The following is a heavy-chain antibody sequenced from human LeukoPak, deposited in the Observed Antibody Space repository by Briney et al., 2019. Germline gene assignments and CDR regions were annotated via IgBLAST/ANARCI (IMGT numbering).Heavy chain of an antibody. J-gene: IGHJ4*02. CDR2: IIPILGIA. D-gene: IGHD4-17*01. CDR1: GGTFSSYT. CDR3: ATGDGESRGLVY. Sequence: SVKVSCKASGGTFSSYTISWVRQAPGQGLEWMGRIIPILGIANYAQKFQGRVTITADESTSTAYMEVSSLRFEDTAVYYCATGDGESRGLVYWGQGTLVTVSS. V-gene: IGHV1-69*02.